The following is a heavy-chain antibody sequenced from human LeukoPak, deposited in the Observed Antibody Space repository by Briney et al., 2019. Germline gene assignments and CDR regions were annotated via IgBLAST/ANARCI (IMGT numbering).Heavy chain of an antibody. D-gene: IGHD5-24*01. Sequence: GGSLRLSCVGSGFSFRSHWVNWVRQSPGKGLEWVANIKPDGSDKYYVDSARGRFTDSRDNAKNSAVLQMNSLRAEDTAIYYCATISAQTFDIWGQGTLVSVSS. CDR3: ATISAQTFDI. CDR2: IKPDGSDK. CDR1: GFSFRSHW. J-gene: IGHJ3*02. V-gene: IGHV3-7*01.